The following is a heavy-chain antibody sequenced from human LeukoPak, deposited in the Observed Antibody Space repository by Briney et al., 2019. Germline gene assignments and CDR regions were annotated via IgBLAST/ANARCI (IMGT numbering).Heavy chain of an antibody. CDR2: INQDGSAI. D-gene: IGHD6-13*01. Sequence: GGSLRLSCAASGFTYRRYWMSWVREAPGKGLEGVANINQDGSAIYYVDSVKGRFPISRDNAKNSLYLQMNSLRAEDTAVYYCAREGSSSWYIGIDYWGQGTLVTVSS. J-gene: IGHJ4*02. CDR1: GFTYRRYW. V-gene: IGHV3-7*03. CDR3: AREGSSSWYIGIDY.